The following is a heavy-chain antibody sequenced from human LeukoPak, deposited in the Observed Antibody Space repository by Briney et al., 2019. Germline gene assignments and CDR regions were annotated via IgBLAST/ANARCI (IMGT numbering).Heavy chain of an antibody. D-gene: IGHD2-2*01. V-gene: IGHV7-4-1*02. J-gene: IGHJ5*02. CDR1: GYTFTSYA. Sequence: ASVKVSCKASGYTFTSYAMNWVRQAPGQGLEWMGWINTDTGNPTYAQGFTGRFVFSLDTSVSTAYLQISSLKAEDTAVYYCARDIVVVPAARLGSDWFDPWGQGTLVTVSS. CDR3: ARDIVVVPAARLGSDWFDP. CDR2: INTDTGNP.